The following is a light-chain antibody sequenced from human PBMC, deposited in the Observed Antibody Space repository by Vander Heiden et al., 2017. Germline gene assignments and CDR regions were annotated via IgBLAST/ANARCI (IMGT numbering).Light chain of an antibody. CDR3: QSYDSSNHVV. CDR2: EDN. CDR1: SGSIARNY. V-gene: IGLV6-57*01. Sequence: NFMLTQPHSVSESPGKTVTISCTRSSGSIARNYVQWYQQRPGSSPTTMIYEDNERHSGGPDLFSGSIDSSSNSASLTISGRKTEDEADYYCQSYDSSNHVVFGGGTKLTVL. J-gene: IGLJ2*01.